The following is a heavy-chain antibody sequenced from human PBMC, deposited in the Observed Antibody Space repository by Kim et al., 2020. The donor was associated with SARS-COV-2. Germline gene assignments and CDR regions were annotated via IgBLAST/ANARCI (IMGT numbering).Heavy chain of an antibody. V-gene: IGHV4-38-2*02. CDR1: GYSISSGYY. CDR3: ASGGGRYYFDY. Sequence: SETLSLTCTVSGYSISSGYYWGWIRQPPGKGLEWIGSIYHSGSTYYNPSLKSRVTISVDTSKNQFSLKLSSVTAADTAVYYCASGGGRYYFDYWGQGTLVTVSS. CDR2: IYHSGST. J-gene: IGHJ4*02. D-gene: IGHD2-15*01.